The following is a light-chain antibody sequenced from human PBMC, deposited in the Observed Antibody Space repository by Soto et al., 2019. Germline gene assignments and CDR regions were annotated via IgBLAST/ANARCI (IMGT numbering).Light chain of an antibody. J-gene: IGKJ3*01. CDR1: QDISTY. CDR3: QQYGESPFT. CDR2: DAS. V-gene: IGKV1-33*01. Sequence: DVQLPQSPSSLSASVGDRVTITCQASQDISTYLNWYQQRPGKAPKLLIYDASNLETGVPSRFSGSGSGTDFAFTINSLQPDDIATYYCQQYGESPFTFGPGTKVYVK.